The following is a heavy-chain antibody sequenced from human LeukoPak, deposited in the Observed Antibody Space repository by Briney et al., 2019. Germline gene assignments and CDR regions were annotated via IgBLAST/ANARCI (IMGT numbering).Heavy chain of an antibody. CDR3: ARVTAVAGTLLDY. Sequence: SVKVSCKASGGTFSSYAISWVRQAPGQGLEWMGRVIPILGIANYAQKFQGRVTITADKSTSTAYMELSSLRSEDTAVYYCARVTAVAGTLLDYWGQGTLVTVSS. CDR1: GGTFSSYA. V-gene: IGHV1-69*04. CDR2: VIPILGIA. D-gene: IGHD6-19*01. J-gene: IGHJ4*02.